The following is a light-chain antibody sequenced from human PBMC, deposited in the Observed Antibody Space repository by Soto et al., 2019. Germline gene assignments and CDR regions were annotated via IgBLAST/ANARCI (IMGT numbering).Light chain of an antibody. Sequence: QSVLTQPPSVSAAPGQKVTISCSGSSSNIGNNYVSWYQQLPGTAPKLLIYDNNKRPSGIPDRFSGSKSGTSATLGITGLQTGDEADYYCGTCYSSLSAVVFGGGTQLTVL. J-gene: IGLJ2*01. CDR3: GTCYSSLSAVV. CDR2: DNN. V-gene: IGLV1-51*01. CDR1: SSNIGNNY.